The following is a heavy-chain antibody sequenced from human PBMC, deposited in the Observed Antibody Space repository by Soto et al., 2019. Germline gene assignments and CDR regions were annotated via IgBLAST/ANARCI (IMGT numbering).Heavy chain of an antibody. CDR2: IYRTGST. CDR1: GGSFTSNNW. V-gene: IGHV4-4*02. D-gene: IGHD1-7*01. J-gene: IGHJ4*02. CDR3: ASRDSGTSVDY. Sequence: QVQLQESGPGLVKPSGTLSLNCAVSGGSFTSNNWWTWVRQPPGQGLEWIGEIYRTGSTNYNPSLKCRVTISLDKSENQFSLKVTSLTAADTAVYYCASRDSGTSVDYWGQGTLVTVSS.